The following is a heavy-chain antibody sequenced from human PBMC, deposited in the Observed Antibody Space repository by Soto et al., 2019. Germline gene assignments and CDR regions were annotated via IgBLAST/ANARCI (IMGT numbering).Heavy chain of an antibody. CDR1: GSSINSSGYY. CDR2: MFYGVST. J-gene: IGHJ4*02. Sequence: SETLSLTXTVSGSSINSSGYYWGWIRQPPGKGLEWIGSMFYGVSTYYNPSLKSRVTVSVDTSKNQFSLNLRSVTAADTAVYYCARLPSRHLVDYWGQGTLVTVSS. CDR3: ARLPSRHLVDY. V-gene: IGHV4-39*01. D-gene: IGHD3-3*02.